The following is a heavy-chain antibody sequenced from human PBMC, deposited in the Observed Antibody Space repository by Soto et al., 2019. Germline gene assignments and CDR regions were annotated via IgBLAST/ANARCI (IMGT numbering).Heavy chain of an antibody. CDR2: INGGTGQT. Sequence: QVQLVQSESEVKKPGSSVKVSCKVSGGTFKNYAISWVRQAPGQSLEWMGWINGGTGQTKHSHRFQDRVTITRDTSASTAYMELSSLRSEDMAVYYCARGKGMEENYYYYGLDIWGQGTTVTVSS. D-gene: IGHD1-1*01. V-gene: IGHV1-3*01. J-gene: IGHJ6*02. CDR1: GGTFKNYA. CDR3: ARGKGMEENYYYYGLDI.